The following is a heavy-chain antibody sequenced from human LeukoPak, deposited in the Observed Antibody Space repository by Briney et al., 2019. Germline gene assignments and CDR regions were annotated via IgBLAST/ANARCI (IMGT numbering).Heavy chain of an antibody. J-gene: IGHJ4*02. V-gene: IGHV4-39*07. CDR2: MYYSGTT. Sequence: PSETLSLTCTVSGGSITRSSYYWGWLRQPPGKGLEWIGSMYYSGTTQYNPSLKSRVTISVDTSKNQFSLKLSSVTAADTAVYYCARGGTVATISIWGQGTLVTVSS. D-gene: IGHD5-12*01. CDR3: ARGGTVATISI. CDR1: GGSITRSSYY.